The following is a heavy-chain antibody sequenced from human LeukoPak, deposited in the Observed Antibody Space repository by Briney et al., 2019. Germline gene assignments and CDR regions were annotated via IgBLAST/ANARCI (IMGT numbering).Heavy chain of an antibody. J-gene: IGHJ1*01. Sequence: ASVKVSCKVSGYTLTELSMHWVRQAPGKGLEWMGGFDPEDGETIYAQKFQGRVTMTEDTSTDTAYMELSSLRSEDTAVYYCARALDYDYVWGSYPYFQHWGQGTLVTVSS. D-gene: IGHD3-16*02. CDR2: FDPEDGET. CDR3: ARALDYDYVWGSYPYFQH. V-gene: IGHV1-24*01. CDR1: GYTLTELS.